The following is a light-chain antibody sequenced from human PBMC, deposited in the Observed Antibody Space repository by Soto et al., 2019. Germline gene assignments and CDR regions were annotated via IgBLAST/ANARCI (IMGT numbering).Light chain of an antibody. J-gene: IGKJ5*01. CDR2: GAS. V-gene: IGKV3-15*01. Sequence: EIVMTQSPATLSVSPGERATLSCRASQNVSNNLAWYQQKPGQAPRLLIYGASTRATGIPARFSGSGSGTEFTLTISRLQSDDFGTYYCQQYNSYALTFGQGTRLEI. CDR3: QQYNSYALT. CDR1: QNVSNN.